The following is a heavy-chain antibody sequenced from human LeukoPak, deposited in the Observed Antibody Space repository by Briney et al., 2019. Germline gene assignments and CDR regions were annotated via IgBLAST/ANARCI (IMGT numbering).Heavy chain of an antibody. V-gene: IGHV3-66*02. J-gene: IGHJ5*02. Sequence: GGSLRLSCAPSGFTVSSNYMSWVRQAPGKGLEWVSIIYRGGRTYYADSVKGRLTISRDNAKNTLYLQMNSLKAEDTGVYYCARARCSSTRCYSGAEYNWFDPWGQGTLVTVSS. CDR2: IYRGGRT. CDR3: ARARCSSTRCYSGAEYNWFDP. D-gene: IGHD2-2*02. CDR1: GFTVSSNY.